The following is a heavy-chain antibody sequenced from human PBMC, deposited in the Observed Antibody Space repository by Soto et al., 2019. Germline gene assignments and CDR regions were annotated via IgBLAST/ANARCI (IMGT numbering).Heavy chain of an antibody. CDR3: AIHYNILTGYYY. CDR2: IDPSDSYT. Sequence: PGESLKISCKGSGYSFTSHWISWVRQMPGKGLEWMGRIDPSDSYTNYSPSFQGHVTISADKSISTAYLQWSSLKASDTAMYYCAIHYNILTGYYYCGQGTLVTVS. J-gene: IGHJ4*02. V-gene: IGHV5-10-1*01. D-gene: IGHD3-9*01. CDR1: GYSFTSHW.